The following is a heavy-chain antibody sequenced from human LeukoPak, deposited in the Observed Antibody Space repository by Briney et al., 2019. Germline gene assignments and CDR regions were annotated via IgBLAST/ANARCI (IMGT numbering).Heavy chain of an antibody. CDR2: VSDDGSNT. V-gene: IGHV3-30*18. CDR1: GFTLSNFG. CDR3: AKDADTATIIYWYFDL. Sequence: GRSLRLSCTASGFTLSNFGMHWVRQAPGKGLEWVAVVSDDGSNTFYADSVKGRFTISRDNSKNTLYLQLNSLRPEDTAVYYCAKDADTATIIYWYFDLWGRGTLVTVSS. J-gene: IGHJ2*01. D-gene: IGHD5-18*01.